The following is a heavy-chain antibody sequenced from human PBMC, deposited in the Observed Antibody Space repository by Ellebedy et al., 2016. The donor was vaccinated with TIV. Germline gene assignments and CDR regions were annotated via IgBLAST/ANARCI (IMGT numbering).Heavy chain of an antibody. CDR3: ARDFGDDAFDI. CDR2: IFSSGST. CDR1: GASIRGYY. J-gene: IGHJ3*02. V-gene: IGHV4-59*01. Sequence: MPSETLSLTCTVSGASIRGYYWSWFRQSPGRELEWIGYIFSSGSTNYNPSLKSRVTISVDTSKNQFSLKLASVTAADTAGYYCARDFGDDAFDIWGQGILVAVSS. D-gene: IGHD4-17*01.